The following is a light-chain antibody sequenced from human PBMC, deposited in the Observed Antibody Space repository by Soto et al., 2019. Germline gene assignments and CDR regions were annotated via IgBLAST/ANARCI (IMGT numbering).Light chain of an antibody. CDR1: QDIRSH. J-gene: IGKJ3*01. V-gene: IGKV3-20*01. CDR3: QQFDTLPVT. CDR2: DAS. Sequence: ENVLTQSPGTLSMSPGERVTLSCRASQDIRSHLAWYQQKPGQAPRLLIFDASSRATGIPDRFSGSGSGTDFTLSISRLEPEDVATYYCQQFDTLPVTFGPGTKLDVK.